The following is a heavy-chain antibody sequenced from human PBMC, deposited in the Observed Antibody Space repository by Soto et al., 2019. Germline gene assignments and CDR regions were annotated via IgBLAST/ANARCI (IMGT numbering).Heavy chain of an antibody. J-gene: IGHJ4*01. D-gene: IGHD6-6*01. CDR2: INPNGGRT. CDR3: ARGEQLVHFDS. Sequence: QVQLVQSGADVKKPGASVKVSCKASGYIFPDYYVHWVRQAPGEGHEWMGRINPNGGRTNYAQKFEGWVTMTTDKSISTAYMDLSRLNFHDTAVYYCARGEQLVHFDSTGQGTLVTVSS. V-gene: IGHV1-2*04. CDR1: GYIFPDYY.